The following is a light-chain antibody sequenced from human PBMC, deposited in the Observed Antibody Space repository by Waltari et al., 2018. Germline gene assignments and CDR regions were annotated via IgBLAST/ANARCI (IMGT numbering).Light chain of an antibody. CDR3: NSRDSSGNHVV. Sequence: SSELTQDPAVSVALGQTVRLTCQGDSLRSYYASWYQQKPGQAPVLVIYGKNNLPSGSPDRFSVSSSGNTASLTITGAQAEDEADYYCNSRDSSGNHVVFGGGTKLTVL. CDR1: SLRSYY. J-gene: IGLJ2*01. V-gene: IGLV3-19*01. CDR2: GKN.